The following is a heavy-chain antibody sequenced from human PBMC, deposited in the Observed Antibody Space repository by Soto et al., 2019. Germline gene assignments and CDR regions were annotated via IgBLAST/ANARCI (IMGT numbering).Heavy chain of an antibody. Sequence: SETLSLTCTVSGGSISSGDHYWSWVRQPPGKGLEWIGNIYYSGSTYYNPSLKSRLTISVDTSKNQFSLKLSSVTAADTAVYYCARDDSSGYYGRGAFDIWGQGTMVTVSS. D-gene: IGHD3-22*01. CDR3: ARDDSSGYYGRGAFDI. CDR2: IYYSGST. V-gene: IGHV4-30-4*01. CDR1: GGSISSGDHY. J-gene: IGHJ3*02.